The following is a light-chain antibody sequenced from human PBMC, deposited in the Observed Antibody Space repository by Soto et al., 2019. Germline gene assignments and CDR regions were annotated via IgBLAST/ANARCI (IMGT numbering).Light chain of an antibody. CDR1: TSDVGGYNY. CDR2: EVT. V-gene: IGLV2-14*01. J-gene: IGLJ1*01. Sequence: QSALTQPASVSGSPGQSITISCTGTTSDVGGYNYVSWYLQRPGKAPKVIIFEVTNRPSGVSNRFSGSKSGNTASLTISGLQAEDEADYYCSSYTSISTLYVFGTGTKVTVL. CDR3: SSYTSISTLYV.